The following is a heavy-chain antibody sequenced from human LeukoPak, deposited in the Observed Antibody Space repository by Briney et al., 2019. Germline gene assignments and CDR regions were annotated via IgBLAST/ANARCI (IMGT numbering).Heavy chain of an antibody. V-gene: IGHV1-24*01. D-gene: IGHD6-13*01. CDR3: ATARWQQLLFDY. CDR1: GYTLTELS. J-gene: IGHJ4*02. Sequence: ASVKVSCKVSGYTLTELSMHWVRQAPGKGLEWMGGFDPEDGETIYTQKFQGRVTMTEDTSTDTAYMELSSLRSEDTAVYYCATARWQQLLFDYWGQGTLVTVSS. CDR2: FDPEDGET.